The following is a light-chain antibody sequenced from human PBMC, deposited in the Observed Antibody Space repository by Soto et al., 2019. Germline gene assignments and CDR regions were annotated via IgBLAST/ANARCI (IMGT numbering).Light chain of an antibody. CDR3: QQYGTLPWT. CDR1: QSATLGY. V-gene: IGKV3-20*01. J-gene: IGKJ1*01. Sequence: VLTQSPGTLSLSPGERATLSCRASQSATLGYLAWFKQKPGQAPRLLIYGARPRATGAPDRFSPSGSGTDFSLTISRLEPEAFAVYYCQQYGTLPWTLGQGTKV. CDR2: GAR.